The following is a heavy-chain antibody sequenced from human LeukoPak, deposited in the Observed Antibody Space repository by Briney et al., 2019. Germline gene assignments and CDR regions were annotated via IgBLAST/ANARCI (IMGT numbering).Heavy chain of an antibody. CDR3: ANWRSNSLPL. D-gene: IGHD5-18*01. CDR2: ISGSGGST. J-gene: IGHJ4*02. V-gene: IGHV3-23*01. Sequence: PGGSLRLSCAASGFTFSSYAMSWVREAPGKGLEWVSAISGSGGSTYYADSVRGRFTISRDNSKNTLYLQMNSLRAEDTAVYYCANWRSNSLPLWGQGTLVTVSS. CDR1: GFTFSSYA.